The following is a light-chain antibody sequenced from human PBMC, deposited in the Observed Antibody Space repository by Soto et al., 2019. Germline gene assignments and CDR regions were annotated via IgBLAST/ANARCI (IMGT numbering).Light chain of an antibody. CDR2: GAS. CDR1: QSVSSSY. V-gene: IGKV3-20*01. J-gene: IGKJ1*01. CDR3: QQYGSSPRT. Sequence: EIVLTQSPGTLSLSPGERATLSCRASQSVSSSYLAWYQQKPGQAPRLLIYGASSRATGIPDRFSGGGSGTDFTLTISRLEPEDFAVYYCQQYGSSPRTFGHGTKVDIK.